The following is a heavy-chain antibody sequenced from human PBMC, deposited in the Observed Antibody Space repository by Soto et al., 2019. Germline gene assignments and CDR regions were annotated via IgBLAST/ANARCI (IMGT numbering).Heavy chain of an antibody. V-gene: IGHV3-48*02. CDR2: ISSSSSTI. CDR3: ARSPGSGSYSGLTVDYYYYGMDV. Sequence: GGSLRLSCAASGFTFSSYSMNWVRQAPGKGLEWVSYISSSSSTIYYADFVKGRFTISRDNAKNSLYLQMNSLRDEDTAVYYCARSPGSGSYSGLTVDYYYYGMDVWGQGTTVTVSS. D-gene: IGHD3-10*01. J-gene: IGHJ6*02. CDR1: GFTFSSYS.